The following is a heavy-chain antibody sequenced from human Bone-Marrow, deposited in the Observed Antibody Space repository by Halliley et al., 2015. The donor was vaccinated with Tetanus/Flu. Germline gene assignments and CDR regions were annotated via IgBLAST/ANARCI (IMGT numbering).Heavy chain of an antibody. CDR1: GLIFDDFA. CDR2: ITWDSGNI. Sequence: SLRLSCAASGLIFDDFAMHWVRQAPGKGLEWVSGITWDSGNIGYADSVKGRFIISRDNARNSLDLQMNSLRAEDTAMYYCASQCSGSTCRPQNDSWGQGTLVIVSS. J-gene: IGHJ5*02. CDR3: ASQCSGSTCRPQNDS. D-gene: IGHD2-15*01. V-gene: IGHV3-9*01.